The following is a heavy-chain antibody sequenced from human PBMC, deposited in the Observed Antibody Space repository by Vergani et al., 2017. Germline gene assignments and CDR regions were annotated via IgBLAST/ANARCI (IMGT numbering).Heavy chain of an antibody. Sequence: QVQLVQSGAEVKKPGSSVKVSCKASGGTFSSYAISWVRQAPGQGLEWMGGIIPIFGTANYAQKFQGRVTITADESTSTAYMELSSLRSEDTAVYYCARRPNEYIVVGDYYGMDVWGQGTTVTVSS. CDR1: GGTFSSYA. J-gene: IGHJ6*02. D-gene: IGHD2-2*01. V-gene: IGHV1-69*01. CDR2: IIPIFGTA. CDR3: ARRPNEYIVVGDYYGMDV.